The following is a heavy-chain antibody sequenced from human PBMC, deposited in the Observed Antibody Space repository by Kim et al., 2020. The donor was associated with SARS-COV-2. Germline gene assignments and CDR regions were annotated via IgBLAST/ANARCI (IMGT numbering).Heavy chain of an antibody. CDR3: ARDRQSSSWFDY. J-gene: IGHJ4*02. CDR2: ISSSSSYI. V-gene: IGHV3-21*01. CDR1: GFTFSSYS. Sequence: GGSLRLSCAASGFTFSSYSMNWVRQAPGKGLEWVSSISSSSSYIYYADSVKGRFTISRDNAKNSLYLQMNSLRAEDTAVYYCARDRQSSSWFDYWGQGTLVTVSS. D-gene: IGHD6-13*01.